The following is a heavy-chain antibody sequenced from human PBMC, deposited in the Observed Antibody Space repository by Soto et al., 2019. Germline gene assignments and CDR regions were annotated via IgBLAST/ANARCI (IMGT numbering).Heavy chain of an antibody. J-gene: IGHJ5*02. Sequence: GESLKISCKGSGYRFSSYWIAWVRQMPGKGLEWMGIIYPGDSDTIYSPSFEGQVTFSVDKSTSTAYLQWSSLKASDTAMYYCARDMHAGFTHYFDPWGQGTLVTVSS. D-gene: IGHD1-26*01. V-gene: IGHV5-51*01. CDR3: ARDMHAGFTHYFDP. CDR1: GYRFSSYW. CDR2: IYPGDSDT.